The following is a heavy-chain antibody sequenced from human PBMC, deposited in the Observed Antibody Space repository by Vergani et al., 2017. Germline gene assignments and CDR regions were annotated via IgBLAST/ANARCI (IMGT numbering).Heavy chain of an antibody. V-gene: IGHV5-51*01. J-gene: IGHJ4*02. CDR3: ARIQFPQLMSSGFDY. Sequence: EVQLVQSGAEVKKPGESLKISCKGSGYSFTSYWIGWVRQMPGKGLEWMGIIYPGDSDTRYSPSFQGQVTISADKSISTAYLQWSSLKASDTAMYYCARIQFPQLMSSGFDYWGQGTLVTVSS. CDR1: GYSFTSYW. D-gene: IGHD6-19*01. CDR2: IYPGDSDT.